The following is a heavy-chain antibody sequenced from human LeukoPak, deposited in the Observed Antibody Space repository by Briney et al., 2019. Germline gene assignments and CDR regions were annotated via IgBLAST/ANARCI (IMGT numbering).Heavy chain of an antibody. Sequence: PSEGLSVTSALSGGSTCGDYWCSSRQTVGKGRGWVWHICTGGSTNYNPSLKSRVTMSVDTSKNQYSLKLSSMTGADTAVYYCARGGDYYDRSGYYDYWGQGTLVTVSS. V-gene: IGHV4-4*07. CDR1: GGSTCGDY. CDR3: ARGGDYYDRSGYYDY. J-gene: IGHJ4*02. D-gene: IGHD3-22*01. CDR2: ICTGGST.